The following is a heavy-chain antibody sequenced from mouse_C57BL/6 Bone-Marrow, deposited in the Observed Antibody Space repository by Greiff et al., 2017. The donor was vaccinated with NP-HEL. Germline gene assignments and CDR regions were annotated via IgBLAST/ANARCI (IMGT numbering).Heavy chain of an antibody. D-gene: IGHD2-10*02. Sequence: EVKLVESGGGLVQPGGSLKLSCAASGFTFSDYYMYWVRQTPEKRLEWVAYISNGGGSTYYPDTVKGRFTISRDNAKNTLYLQMSRLKSEDTAMYYCGYGNCDVWGTGTTVTVSS. V-gene: IGHV5-12*01. CDR3: GYGNCDV. CDR2: ISNGGGST. J-gene: IGHJ1*03. CDR1: GFTFSDYY.